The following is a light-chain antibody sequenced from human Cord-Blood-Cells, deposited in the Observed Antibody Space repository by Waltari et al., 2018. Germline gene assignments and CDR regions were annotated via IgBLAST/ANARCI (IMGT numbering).Light chain of an antibody. CDR3: SSYAGSNNFGV. J-gene: IGLJ3*02. CDR2: EVS. V-gene: IGLV2-8*01. Sequence: QSALTQPPSASGSPGQSVTISCTGTSSDVGGYNYVSWYQQHPGKAPKLMIYEVSTRPSGVPDRFSGSKSGNTASLTVSGLQAEDEADYYCSSYAGSNNFGVFGGGTKLTVL. CDR1: SSDVGGYNY.